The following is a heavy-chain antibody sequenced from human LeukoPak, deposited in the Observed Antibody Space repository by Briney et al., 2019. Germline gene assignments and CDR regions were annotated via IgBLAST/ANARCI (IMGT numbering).Heavy chain of an antibody. CDR2: ITWDGGSA. Sequence: PGGSLRLSCAASGFTFDDYTMHWVRQAPGKGLEWVSLITWDGGSAFYADSVKGRFTISRDNSKNSLYVQMNSLRTEDTALYYCATERQKYSEYWGQGTLVTVSS. D-gene: IGHD2/OR15-2a*01. CDR1: GFTFDDYT. V-gene: IGHV3-43*01. CDR3: ATERQKYSEY. J-gene: IGHJ4*02.